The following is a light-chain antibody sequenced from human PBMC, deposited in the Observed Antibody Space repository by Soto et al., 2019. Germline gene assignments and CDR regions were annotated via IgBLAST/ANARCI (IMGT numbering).Light chain of an antibody. CDR3: SSHGGANNFDV. CDR1: SSDIGAYNY. Sequence: QSVLTQPPSASGSPGQSVTISCTGTSSDIGAYNYVSWYQQHPGKVPKLMIYEVSKRPSGVPDRFSASKSGNTASLTVSGLQAEDEADYYCSSHGGANNFDVFGTWPKVTVL. J-gene: IGLJ1*01. V-gene: IGLV2-8*01. CDR2: EVS.